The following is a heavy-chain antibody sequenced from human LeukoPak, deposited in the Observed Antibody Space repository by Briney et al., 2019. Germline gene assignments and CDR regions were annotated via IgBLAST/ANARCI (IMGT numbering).Heavy chain of an antibody. V-gene: IGHV3-48*03. CDR2: ISSSGSTI. Sequence: GGSLRLSCAASGFTFSSYEMNWVRQAPGKGLEWVSDISSSGSTIDYADSVRGRFTISRDNAKNSLYLQMNSLRAEDTAVYYCAVTTVGFALDYWGQGTLVTVSS. D-gene: IGHD4-17*01. J-gene: IGHJ4*02. CDR3: AVTTVGFALDY. CDR1: GFTFSSYE.